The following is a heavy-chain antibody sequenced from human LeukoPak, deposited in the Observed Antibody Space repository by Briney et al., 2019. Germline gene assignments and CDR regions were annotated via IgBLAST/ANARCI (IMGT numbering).Heavy chain of an antibody. D-gene: IGHD6-13*01. CDR1: GYSISNDYY. CDR3: ARGFGLAAAGADY. Sequence: SETLSLTCTVSGYSISNDYYWGWIRQPPGKGLQWIGSFYHSGITYYNPSLKSRVTISVDTSKNHFSLKLSSVTAADTAVYYCARGFGLAAAGADYWGQGTLVTVSS. V-gene: IGHV4-38-2*02. J-gene: IGHJ4*02. CDR2: FYHSGIT.